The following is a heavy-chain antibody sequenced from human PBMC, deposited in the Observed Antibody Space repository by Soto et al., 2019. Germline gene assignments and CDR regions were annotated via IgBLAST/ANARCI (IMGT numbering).Heavy chain of an antibody. CDR3: AREGSGGSGSYYNYFDY. V-gene: IGHV3-30-3*01. CDR1: GFTFSSYA. Sequence: GGSLRLSCAASGFTFSSYAMHWVRQAPGKGLEWVAVISYDGSNKYYADSVKGRFTISRDNSKNTLYLQMNSLRAEDTAVYYCAREGSGGSGSYYNYFDYWGQGTLVTVSS. D-gene: IGHD3-10*01. J-gene: IGHJ4*02. CDR2: ISYDGSNK.